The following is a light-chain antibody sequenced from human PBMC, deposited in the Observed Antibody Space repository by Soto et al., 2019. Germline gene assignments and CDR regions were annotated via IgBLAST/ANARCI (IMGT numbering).Light chain of an antibody. CDR1: QSVSSSY. CDR3: HQYGSSPRFT. V-gene: IGKV3-20*01. Sequence: EIVLTQSPGTLSLSPGERATLSCRASQSVSSSYLAWYQQKPGQAHRLLIYGASSRATGIPDRFSGSGSGTDFTLTISRLAPEDFAVYYCHQYGSSPRFTFGPGTKVDIK. CDR2: GAS. J-gene: IGKJ3*01.